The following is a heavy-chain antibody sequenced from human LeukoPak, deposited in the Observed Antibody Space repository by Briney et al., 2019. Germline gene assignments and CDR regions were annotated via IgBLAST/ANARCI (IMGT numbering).Heavy chain of an antibody. J-gene: IGHJ6*02. CDR1: GFTFSSYA. V-gene: IGHV3-23*01. CDR2: ISGSGGST. D-gene: IGHD1-1*01. Sequence: GGSLSLSCAASGFTFSSYAMSWVRQAPGKGLEWVSAISGSGGSTYYADSVKGRFTISRDNSKNTLYLQMNSLRAEDPAVYYCSKDPTTYQGMAVWGHGTTGTVSS. CDR3: SKDPTTYQGMAV.